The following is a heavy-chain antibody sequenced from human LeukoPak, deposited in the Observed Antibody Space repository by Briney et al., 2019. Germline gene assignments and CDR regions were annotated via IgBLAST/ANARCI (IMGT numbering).Heavy chain of an antibody. Sequence: ASVKVSCKASGSRFTDYDIHWVRQAPGQGLEWMGWVNPNNGATNYAQKFQGRVTMTRGTSISTVYMDLTSLRSDDSAIYYCARDYGEAATITAFRTYYYFDHWGPGTLVTVSS. D-gene: IGHD5-24*01. V-gene: IGHV1-2*02. CDR2: VNPNNGAT. CDR1: GSRFTDYD. J-gene: IGHJ4*02. CDR3: ARDYGEAATITAFRTYYYFDH.